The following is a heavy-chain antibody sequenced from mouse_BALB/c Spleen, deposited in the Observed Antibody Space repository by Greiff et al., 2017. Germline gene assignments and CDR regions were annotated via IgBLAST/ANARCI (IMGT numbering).Heavy chain of an antibody. CDR1: GFTFSDFY. V-gene: IGHV7-1*02. J-gene: IGHJ2*01. CDR3: ARDAYYGREHYFDY. CDR2: SRNKANDYTT. D-gene: IGHD1-1*01. Sequence: EVKVVESGGGLVQPGGSLRLSCATSGFTFSDFYMEWVRQPPGKRLEWIAASRNKANDYTTEYSASVKGRFIVSRDTSQSILYLQMNALRAEDTAIYYCARDAYYGREHYFDYWGQGTTLTVSS.